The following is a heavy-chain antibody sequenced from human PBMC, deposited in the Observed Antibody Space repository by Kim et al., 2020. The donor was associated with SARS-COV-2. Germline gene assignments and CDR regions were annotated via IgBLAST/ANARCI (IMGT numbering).Heavy chain of an antibody. Sequence: GGSLRLSCAASGFTFSSYGMHWVRQAPGKGLEWVAVISYDGSNKYYADSVKGRFTISRDNSKNTLYLQMNSLRAEDTAVYYCAKDIAVAGTYYYYMDVWGKGTTVTVSS. J-gene: IGHJ6*03. V-gene: IGHV3-30*18. D-gene: IGHD6-19*01. CDR2: ISYDGSNK. CDR3: AKDIAVAGTYYYYMDV. CDR1: GFTFSSYG.